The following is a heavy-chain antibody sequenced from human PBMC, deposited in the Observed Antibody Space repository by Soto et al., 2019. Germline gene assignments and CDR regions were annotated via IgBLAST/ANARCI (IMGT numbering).Heavy chain of an antibody. CDR1: GYTLTELS. CDR3: ATLRTRSGYDLGQRDY. J-gene: IGHJ4*02. V-gene: IGHV1-24*01. Sequence: ASVKVSCKVSGYTLTELSMHWVRQAPGKGLEWMGGFDPEDGETIYAQKFQGRVTMTEDTSTDTAYMELSSLRSEDTAVYYCATLRTRSGYDLGQRDYWGQGTLVTVSS. D-gene: IGHD5-12*01. CDR2: FDPEDGET.